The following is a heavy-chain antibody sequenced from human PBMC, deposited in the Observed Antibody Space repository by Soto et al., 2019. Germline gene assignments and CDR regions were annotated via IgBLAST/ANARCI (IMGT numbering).Heavy chain of an antibody. V-gene: IGHV3-53*01. Sequence: VQLVESGGGVVQPGRSLRLSCAASGFTVSSSSYMRWVRQAPGKGLECVSVIYDVGTYYADSVKGRFTISRDNSMNKLYHQMNSLRAEDTAVYYCASDFVLGRSIWGQGTMVTVSS. D-gene: IGHD1-26*01. CDR2: IYDVGT. J-gene: IGHJ3*02. CDR1: GFTVSSSSY. CDR3: ASDFVLGRSI.